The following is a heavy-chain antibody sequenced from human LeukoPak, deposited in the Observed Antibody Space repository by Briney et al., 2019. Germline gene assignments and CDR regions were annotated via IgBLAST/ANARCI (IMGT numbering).Heavy chain of an antibody. CDR1: GYSSTNYG. J-gene: IGHJ5*02. V-gene: IGHV1-18*01. Sequence: ASVKVSCKASGYSSTNYGIIWVRQAPGQRLEWMGWIQIYRGNTNYAQKFQRRVTMTTDTSTSTVYMEVRGLRSDDTAMYYCARDVGITVADSFDPWGQGTLVTVSS. D-gene: IGHD6-13*01. CDR2: IQIYRGNT. CDR3: ARDVGITVADSFDP.